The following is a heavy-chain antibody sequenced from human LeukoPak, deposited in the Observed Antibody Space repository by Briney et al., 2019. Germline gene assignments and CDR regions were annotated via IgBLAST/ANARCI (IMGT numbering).Heavy chain of an antibody. V-gene: IGHV5-51*01. CDR3: ARGPPGIAAWGAFDI. CDR1: GYSFTSYW. CDR2: IYPGDSDT. D-gene: IGHD6-13*01. Sequence: GESLKISCKGSGYSFTSYWIGWVRQMPGKGLEWMGIIYPGDSDTRYSPSLQGQVTISADKSISTAYLQWSSLKASDTAMYYCARGPPGIAAWGAFDIWGQGTMVTVSS. J-gene: IGHJ3*02.